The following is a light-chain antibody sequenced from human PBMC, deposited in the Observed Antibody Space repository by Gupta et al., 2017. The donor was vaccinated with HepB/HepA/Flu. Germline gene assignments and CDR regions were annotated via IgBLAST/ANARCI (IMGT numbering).Light chain of an antibody. CDR3: MQALQSPRT. V-gene: IGKV2-28*01. CDR1: QSLVHSNGYNC. Sequence: DIVMTQSPLSLPVTPGEPASISCRSSQSLVHSNGYNCLEWYLQRPGQSPQLLIYSGSTRASGVPDRFSGSGSGADFTLKISSVEADDVGVYYCMQALQSPRTFGQGTKLEIK. CDR2: SGS. J-gene: IGKJ2*02.